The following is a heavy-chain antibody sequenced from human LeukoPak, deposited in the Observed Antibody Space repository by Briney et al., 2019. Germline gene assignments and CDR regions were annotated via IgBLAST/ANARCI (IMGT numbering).Heavy chain of an antibody. CDR2: IKQDGSEK. V-gene: IGHV3-7*01. CDR1: GFTFTTYS. CDR3: ATYSYGRYDY. Sequence: GALRLSCTASGFTFTTYSMDWVRQAPGKGLEWVANIKQDGSEKYYVDSVKGRFTISRGNAKNSLYLQMNSLRAEDTAVYYCATYSYGRYDYWGQGTLVTVSS. D-gene: IGHD5-18*01. J-gene: IGHJ4*02.